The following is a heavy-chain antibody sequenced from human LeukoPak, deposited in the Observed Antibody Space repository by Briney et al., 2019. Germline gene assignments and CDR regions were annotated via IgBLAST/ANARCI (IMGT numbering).Heavy chain of an antibody. Sequence: GGSLRLSCAASGFIFSNYYMHWVRQAPGKGPVWVSHINGDGSNVNYADSVKGRFTISRDNAKNTLYLQMNSLRVEDTALYYCGRGKSPAAVDDWGQGTLVTVPS. CDR2: INGDGSNV. D-gene: IGHD2-2*01. CDR1: GFIFSNYY. J-gene: IGHJ4*02. CDR3: GRGKSPAAVDD. V-gene: IGHV3-74*01.